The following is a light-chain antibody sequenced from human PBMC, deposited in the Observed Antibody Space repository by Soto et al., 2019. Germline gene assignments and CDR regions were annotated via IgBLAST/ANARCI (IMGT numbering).Light chain of an antibody. CDR3: QQYNNWPSIT. J-gene: IGKJ5*01. CDR1: QSVSTD. Sequence: EIVLTQSPATLSLSPGEGATLSCRASQSVSTDLAWYQQKPGQAPRLLIYGASTRATGIPARFSGSGSGTEFTLTISSLQSEDFAVYYCQQYNNWPSITFGQGTRLEIK. V-gene: IGKV3-15*01. CDR2: GAS.